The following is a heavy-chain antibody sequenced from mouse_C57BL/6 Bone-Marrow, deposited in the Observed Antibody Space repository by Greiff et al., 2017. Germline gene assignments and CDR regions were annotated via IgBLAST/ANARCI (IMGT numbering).Heavy chain of an antibody. Sequence: QVQLKESGAELMKPGASVKLSCKATGYTFTGYWIEWVKQRPGHGLEWIGEILPGSGSTNYNEKFKGKATFTADTSSNPAYMQLRSLTTEYYAIYYCAREGYYGSSYDYFDYWGQGTTLTVSS. V-gene: IGHV1-9*01. CDR3: AREGYYGSSYDYFDY. D-gene: IGHD1-1*01. CDR2: ILPGSGST. CDR1: GYTFTGYW. J-gene: IGHJ2*01.